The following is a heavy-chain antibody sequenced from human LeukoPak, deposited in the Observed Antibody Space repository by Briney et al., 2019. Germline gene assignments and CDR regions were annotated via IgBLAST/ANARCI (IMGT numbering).Heavy chain of an antibody. D-gene: IGHD6-6*01. J-gene: IGHJ4*02. CDR2: IYTGGTT. V-gene: IGHV3-66*01. Sequence: GGSLRLSCAASGFSVTSNHMNWVRQAPGKGLEWVSIIYTGGTTHYADSLNDRFTISRDDSINTLYLQMNSLRAEDTAVYYCGRDSGSYYFDYWGQEPLVTVSS. CDR3: GRDSGSYYFDY. CDR1: GFSVTSNH.